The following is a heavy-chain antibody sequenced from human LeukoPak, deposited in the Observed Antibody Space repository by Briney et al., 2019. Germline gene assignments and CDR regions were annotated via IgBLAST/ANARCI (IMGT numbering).Heavy chain of an antibody. Sequence: GASVKVSCKASGYTFTSYGISWVRQAPGQGLEWMGWISAYNGNTNYAQKLQGRVTMTTDTSTSTAYMELRSLRSDDTAVYYCARDPFSSGWYLHYYYYMDVWGKGTTVTVSS. V-gene: IGHV1-18*01. CDR1: GYTFTSYG. CDR2: ISAYNGNT. J-gene: IGHJ6*03. CDR3: ARDPFSSGWYLHYYYYMDV. D-gene: IGHD6-19*01.